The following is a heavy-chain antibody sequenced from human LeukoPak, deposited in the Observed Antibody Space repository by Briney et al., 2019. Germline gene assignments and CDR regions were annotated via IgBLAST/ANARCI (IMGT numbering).Heavy chain of an antibody. Sequence: GGSLRLSCAASGFTFSDYWMHWVCQAPGKGLVWVSRTKTDGRSTNYADSVKGRFTISRDNAKNTLYLQMNSLRAEDTAVYYCARGRIGGWTDYWGQGTLVTVSS. D-gene: IGHD6-19*01. J-gene: IGHJ4*02. CDR3: ARGRIGGWTDY. CDR1: GFTFSDYW. CDR2: TKTDGRST. V-gene: IGHV3-74*01.